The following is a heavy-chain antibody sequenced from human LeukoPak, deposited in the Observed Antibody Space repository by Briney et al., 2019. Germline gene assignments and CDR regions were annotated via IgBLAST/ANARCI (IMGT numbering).Heavy chain of an antibody. D-gene: IGHD4-11*01. CDR1: GGTFSSYA. CDR3: AREEKIDYSNYANWFDP. CDR2: IIPIFGTA. J-gene: IGHJ5*02. Sequence: ASVKVSCKASGGTFSSYAISWVRQAPGQGLEWMGGIIPIFGTANYAQKSQGRVTITADESTSTAYMELSSLRSEDTAVYYCAREEKIDYSNYANWFDPWGQGTLVTVSS. V-gene: IGHV1-69*13.